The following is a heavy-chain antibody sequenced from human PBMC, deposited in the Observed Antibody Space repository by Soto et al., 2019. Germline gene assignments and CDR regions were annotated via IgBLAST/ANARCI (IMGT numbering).Heavy chain of an antibody. V-gene: IGHV4-39*01. CDR1: GGSISSSSYY. D-gene: IGHD6-19*01. Sequence: SETLSLTCTVSGGSISSSSYYWGWIRQPPGKGLEWIGSIYYSGSTYYNPSLKSRVTISVDTSKNQFSLKLSSVTAADTAVYYCARHSSGWDDFDYWGQGTLVTVSS. CDR2: IYYSGST. CDR3: ARHSSGWDDFDY. J-gene: IGHJ4*02.